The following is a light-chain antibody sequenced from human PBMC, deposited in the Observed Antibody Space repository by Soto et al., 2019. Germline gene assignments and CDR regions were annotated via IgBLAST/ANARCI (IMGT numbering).Light chain of an antibody. CDR1: QSVSSGF. CDR3: QQYGSSPRT. Sequence: EIVLTQSPGTLSLSPGERATLSCRASQSVSSGFLAWYQQKPGQAPSLLIYGASSRATGIPDRFSGSGSGTDFTLTISRLEPEDFAVYYCQQYGSSPRTFGLGTKVEIK. V-gene: IGKV3-20*01. CDR2: GAS. J-gene: IGKJ1*01.